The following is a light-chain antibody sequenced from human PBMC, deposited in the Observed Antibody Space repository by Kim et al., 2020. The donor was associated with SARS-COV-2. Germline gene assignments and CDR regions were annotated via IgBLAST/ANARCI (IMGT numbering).Light chain of an antibody. Sequence: VAPGQTASITCSGDKLGDKYACWYQQKPGQSPVLVIYQDSKRPSGIPERFSGSNSGNTVTLTISGTQAMDEADYYCQAWDSSTYVFGTGTKVTVL. CDR3: QAWDSSTYV. CDR1: KLGDKY. V-gene: IGLV3-1*01. CDR2: QDS. J-gene: IGLJ1*01.